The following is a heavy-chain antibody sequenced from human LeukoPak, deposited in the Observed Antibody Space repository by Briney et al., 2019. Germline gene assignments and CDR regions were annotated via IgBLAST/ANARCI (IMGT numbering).Heavy chain of an antibody. CDR1: GFTFSSYW. D-gene: IGHD5-18*01. CDR3: ARQYSYGRVDY. V-gene: IGHV3-74*01. CDR2: INSDGSDT. Sequence: GSLRLSCAASGFTFSSYWMHWVRHAPGKGLVWVSCINSDGSDTTYADSVKGRFTISRDNAKNTLYLQMNSQRAEDTAVYFCARQYSYGRVDYWGQGTLVTVSS. J-gene: IGHJ4*02.